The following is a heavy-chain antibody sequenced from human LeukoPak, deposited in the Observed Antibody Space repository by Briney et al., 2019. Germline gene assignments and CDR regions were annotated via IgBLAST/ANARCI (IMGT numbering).Heavy chain of an antibody. CDR2: INHSGST. V-gene: IGHV4-34*01. J-gene: IGHJ4*02. CDR1: GGSFSGYY. D-gene: IGHD6-13*01. Sequence: SETLSLTCAVYGGSFSGYYWSWIRQPPGKGLEWIGEINHSGSTNYNPSLKSRVTISVDTSKNQFSLKLSSVTAADTAVYYCARRLYSSSWLDYWGQGTLVTVSS. CDR3: ARRLYSSSWLDY.